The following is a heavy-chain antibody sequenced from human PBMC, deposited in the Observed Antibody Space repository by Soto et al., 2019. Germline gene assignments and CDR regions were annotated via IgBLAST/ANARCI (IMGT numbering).Heavy chain of an antibody. CDR1: GGTFSSYA. Sequence: QVQLVQSGAEVKKPGSSVKVSCKASGGTFSSYAISWVRQAPGQGLEWMGGIIPIFGTANYAQKFQARVTINADESTSTGYMELSSLRSEDTAGYYCAREYCSSTSCYFDYWGQGTLVTVSS. CDR2: IIPIFGTA. D-gene: IGHD2-2*01. V-gene: IGHV1-69*01. CDR3: AREYCSSTSCYFDY. J-gene: IGHJ4*02.